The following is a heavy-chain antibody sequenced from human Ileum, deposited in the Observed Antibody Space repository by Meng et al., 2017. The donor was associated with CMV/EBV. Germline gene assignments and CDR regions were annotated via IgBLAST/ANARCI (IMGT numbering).Heavy chain of an antibody. Sequence: GESLKISCTASGFTFSSYEMNWVRQAPGKGLEWVAYIGRSPTTIYYADSVRGRFTISRDNAKNSLYLQMNSLKVEDTAVYYCTKGATFGVTAPDYWGQGTLVTVSS. D-gene: IGHD2-21*02. CDR2: IGRSPTTI. J-gene: IGHJ4*02. CDR1: GFTFSSYE. V-gene: IGHV3-48*03. CDR3: TKGATFGVTAPDY.